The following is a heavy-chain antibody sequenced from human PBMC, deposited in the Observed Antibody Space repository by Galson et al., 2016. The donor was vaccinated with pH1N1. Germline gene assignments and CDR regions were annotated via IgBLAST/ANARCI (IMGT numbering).Heavy chain of an antibody. J-gene: IGHJ4*02. CDR1: GFTFNKYA. D-gene: IGHD4-17*01. CDR3: AKVPRREVNAYGVDY. CDR2: ISGSGRDT. Sequence: SLRLSCAASGFTFNKYAMTWVRQAPGKGLEWVSAISGSGRDTYYADSVKGRFTTSRDNSKNTVYLQMNSLTVEDTAIYYCAKVPRREVNAYGVDYWGQGTLVTVSS. V-gene: IGHV3-23*01.